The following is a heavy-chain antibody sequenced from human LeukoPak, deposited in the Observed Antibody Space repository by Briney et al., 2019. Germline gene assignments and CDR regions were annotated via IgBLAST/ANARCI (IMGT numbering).Heavy chain of an antibody. D-gene: IGHD3-22*01. CDR1: GFTFSSYS. CDR2: ISSSSSYI. CDR3: ARIRVYYYDSSGQGGDAFDI. Sequence: GGSLRLSCAASGFTFSSYSMNWVRQAPGKGLEWVSSISSSSSYIYYADSVKGRFTISRDKAKNSLYLQMNSLRAEDTAVYYCARIRVYYYDSSGQGGDAFDIWGQGTMVTVSS. J-gene: IGHJ3*02. V-gene: IGHV3-21*01.